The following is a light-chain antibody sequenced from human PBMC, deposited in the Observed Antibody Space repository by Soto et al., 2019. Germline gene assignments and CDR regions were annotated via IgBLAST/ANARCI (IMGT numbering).Light chain of an antibody. CDR3: IQATQSPLT. CDR1: QSIVHSDGHTY. J-gene: IGKJ2*01. CDR2: KIS. Sequence: DIVMTQTPLSSPVTLGQPASISCRSSQSIVHSDGHTYFSWLHQRPGQPTSLLFYKISNRFSGVADRCSGSGAGTDFPLKISRVEAEDVGIYYCIQATQSPLTFGQGTKLEI. V-gene: IGKV2-24*01.